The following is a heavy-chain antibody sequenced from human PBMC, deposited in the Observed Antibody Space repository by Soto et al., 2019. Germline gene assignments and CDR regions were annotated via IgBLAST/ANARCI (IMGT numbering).Heavy chain of an antibody. J-gene: IGHJ4*02. Sequence: PSETLSLTCAVSGGSISSGGYSWSWIRQPPGKGLEWIGYIYHSGSTYYNPSLKSRVTISVDRSKNQFSLKLSSVTAADTAVYYYARGGVDYYDSSGYYFSPYYFDYWGQGTLVTVSS. CDR3: ARGGVDYYDSSGYYFSPYYFDY. CDR1: GGSISSGGYS. CDR2: IYHSGST. D-gene: IGHD3-22*01. V-gene: IGHV4-30-2*01.